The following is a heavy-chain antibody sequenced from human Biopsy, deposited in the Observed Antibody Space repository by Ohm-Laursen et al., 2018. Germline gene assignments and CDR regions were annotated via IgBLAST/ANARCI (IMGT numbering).Heavy chain of an antibody. Sequence: GASVKVSCKGSGYTFTNHYIHWVRQAPGRGLEWVGIINPSGGSTTYAQKFQGRVTMTRDTSTSTVYMELSSLRSEDTAVYYCAVPYYYNYGLDVWGRGTTVTVSS. CDR1: GYTFTNHY. CDR2: INPSGGST. V-gene: IGHV1-46*01. CDR3: AVPYYYNYGLDV. J-gene: IGHJ6*02.